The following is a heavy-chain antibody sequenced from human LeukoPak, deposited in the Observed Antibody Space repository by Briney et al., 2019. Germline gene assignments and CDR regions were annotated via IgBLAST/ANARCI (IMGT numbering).Heavy chain of an antibody. J-gene: IGHJ4*02. CDR2: INPDGSNM. V-gene: IGHV3-7*01. CDR1: GFSFSSYW. CDR3: VSGFLQWLH. Sequence: SGGSLRLSCAASGFSFSSYWMSWVRQAPGKGLEWVANINPDGSNMLYVDSVKGRFTISRDNAKNSLYLQMNNLRAEDTAVYFCVSGFLQWLHWGQGTLVTVSS. D-gene: IGHD3-3*01.